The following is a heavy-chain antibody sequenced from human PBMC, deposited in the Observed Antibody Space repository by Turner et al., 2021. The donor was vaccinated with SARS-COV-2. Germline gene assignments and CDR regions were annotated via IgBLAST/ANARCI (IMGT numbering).Heavy chain of an antibody. V-gene: IGHV4-59*08. Sequence: QVQLQESGPGLVKPSEPLSLTGTVSGGSISSYYWSWIRQPPGKGLEWIGYIYYSGSNNYNPSLKSRVTISVDTSKNQFSLKLSSVTAADTAVYYCARHPYYYDSSGYHFDYWGQGTLVTVSS. CDR3: ARHPYYYDSSGYHFDY. J-gene: IGHJ4*02. CDR2: IYYSGSN. CDR1: GGSISSYY. D-gene: IGHD3-22*01.